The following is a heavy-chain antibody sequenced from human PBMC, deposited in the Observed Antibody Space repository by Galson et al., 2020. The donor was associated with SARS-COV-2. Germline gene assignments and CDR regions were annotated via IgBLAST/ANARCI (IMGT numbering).Heavy chain of an antibody. D-gene: IGHD3-10*01. V-gene: IGHV3-30*18. CDR3: AKDADVYVYGSESYHTGYFDY. Sequence: GGSLRLSCTASGFTFRTYGMHWVRQAPGKGLEWVAVISSDGSSQYSIDSVKGRFTISRDNSKNTLYLQMNSLRAEDTAVYYCAKDADVYVYGSESYHTGYFDYWGQGTQVTVSS. CDR2: ISSDGSSQ. J-gene: IGHJ4*02. CDR1: GFTFRTYG.